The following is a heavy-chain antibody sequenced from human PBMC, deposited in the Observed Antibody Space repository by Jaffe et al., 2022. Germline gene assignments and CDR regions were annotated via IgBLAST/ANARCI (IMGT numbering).Heavy chain of an antibody. CDR3: ARGATDYGAEIDAFDI. Sequence: QLQLQESGSGLVKPSQTLSLTCAVSGDSISSGGYSWSWIRQPPGKGLEWIGYIYHTGTTYYNPSLKSRVTISVDRSKNQFSLKLTSVTAADTAVYYCARGATDYGAEIDAFDIWGQGTTVTVSS. J-gene: IGHJ3*02. D-gene: IGHD4-17*01. CDR2: IYHTGTT. CDR1: GDSISSGGYS. V-gene: IGHV4-30-2*01.